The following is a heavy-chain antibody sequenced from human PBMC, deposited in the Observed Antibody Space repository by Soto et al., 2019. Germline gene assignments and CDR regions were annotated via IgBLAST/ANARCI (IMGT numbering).Heavy chain of an antibody. J-gene: IGHJ4*02. CDR2: IYHSGTT. V-gene: IGHV4-38-2*02. CDR3: ARGMNPQDY. D-gene: IGHD6-13*01. Sequence: SETLSLTCTVSGFSISSGFYWGWVRQPPGKGLEWIGAIYHSGTTYFNPSLKSRVTMAIDTSKNQFSLSLASVAAADTAMYYCARGMNPQDYWGQGTLVTVSS. CDR1: GFSISSGFY.